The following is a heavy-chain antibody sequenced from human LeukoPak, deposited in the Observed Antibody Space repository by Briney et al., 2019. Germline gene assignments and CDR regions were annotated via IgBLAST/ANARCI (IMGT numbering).Heavy chain of an antibody. CDR3: ASSSSWANYYYYMHV. CDR1: GYTFTSYG. J-gene: IGHJ6*03. V-gene: IGHV1-18*01. Sequence: ASVKVSCKASGYTFTSYGISWVRQAPGQGLEWMGWISAYNGNTNYAQKLQGRVTMTTDTSTSTAYMELRSLRSDDTAVYYCASSSSWANYYYYMHVGGKGTTVTVSS. CDR2: ISAYNGNT. D-gene: IGHD6-13*01.